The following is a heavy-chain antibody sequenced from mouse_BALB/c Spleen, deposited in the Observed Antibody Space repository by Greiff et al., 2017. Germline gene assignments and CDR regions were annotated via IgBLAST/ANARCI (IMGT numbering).Heavy chain of an antibody. CDR3: TRPRDYYGSAMDY. CDR2: INPSNGGT. CDR1: GYTFTSYY. V-gene: IGHV1S81*02. J-gene: IGHJ4*01. D-gene: IGHD1-1*01. Sequence: QVQLQQSGAELVKPGASVKLSCKASGYTFTSYYMYWVKQRPGQGLEWIGEINPSNGGTNFNEKFKSKATLTVDKSSSTAYMQLSSLTSEDSAVYYCTRPRDYYGSAMDYWGQGTSVTVSS.